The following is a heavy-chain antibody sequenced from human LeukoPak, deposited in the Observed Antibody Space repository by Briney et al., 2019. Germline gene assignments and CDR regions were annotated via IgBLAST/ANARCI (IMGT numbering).Heavy chain of an antibody. D-gene: IGHD2/OR15-2a*01. CDR3: VRDVSRRIGMDV. V-gene: IGHV3-21*01. J-gene: IGHJ6*02. Sequence: GGSLRLSCLASGFSFNSYTMNWVREAPGKGLEWVSTISPVSSYTWYAESVKGRFTISRDNPKNSLYLQMDSLRAEDPAVYYCVRDVSRRIGMDVWGQGTTVTVSS. CDR2: ISPVSSYT. CDR1: GFSFNSYT.